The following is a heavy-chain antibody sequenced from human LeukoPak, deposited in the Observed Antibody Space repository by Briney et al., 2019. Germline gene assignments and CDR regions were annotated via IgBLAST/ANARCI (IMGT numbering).Heavy chain of an antibody. CDR3: ANDGDVRVQNYYGHLDV. Sequence: QAGGSLRLSCVVSGFTFNNFAMTWVRQTPEMGLEWVATIDGYSGRTWYADSVGGRFTISRDNSKDTLYLEMNSLRADDTAEYYCANDGDVRVQNYYGHLDVWGRGTTVSVSS. CDR1: GFTFNNFA. D-gene: IGHD1-26*01. V-gene: IGHV3-23*01. CDR2: IDGYSGRT. J-gene: IGHJ6*01.